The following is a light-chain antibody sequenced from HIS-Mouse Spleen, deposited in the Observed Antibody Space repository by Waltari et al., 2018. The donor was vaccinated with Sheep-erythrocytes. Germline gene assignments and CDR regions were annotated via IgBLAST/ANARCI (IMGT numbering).Light chain of an antibody. Sequence: QSALTQPASVSGSPGQSITISCTGTSSDVGSYNLVSWYQQHPGKAPKRMIYEGSKRPSGVSNGFSGSKSGNTASLTISGLQAEDEADDYCCSYAGSSTPWVFGGGTKLTVL. V-gene: IGLV2-23*01. CDR3: CSYAGSSTPWV. CDR1: SSDVGSYNL. CDR2: EGS. J-gene: IGLJ3*02.